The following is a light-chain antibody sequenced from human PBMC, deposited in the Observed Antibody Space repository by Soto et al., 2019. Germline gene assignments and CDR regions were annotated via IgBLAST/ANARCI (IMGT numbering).Light chain of an antibody. Sequence: EIVLTQSPGTLSLSPGERATLSCRASHSVSSSYLAWYQQKPGQAPRLLIYGASSRATRIPDSFSGSGSGTDFTLTISSLEPQDFAVYYCQQYGSSPPITFGQGTRLEIK. CDR3: QQYGSSPPIT. CDR1: HSVSSSY. CDR2: GAS. V-gene: IGKV3-20*01. J-gene: IGKJ5*01.